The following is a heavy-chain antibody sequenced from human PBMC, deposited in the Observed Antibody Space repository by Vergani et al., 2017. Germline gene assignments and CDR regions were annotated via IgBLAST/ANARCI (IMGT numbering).Heavy chain of an antibody. D-gene: IGHD6-6*01. CDR3: ARDDHIAAPSLSYGMDV. Sequence: EVQLVESGGGLVQPGGSLRLSCAASGFTFSSYEMNWVRQAPGKGLEWVSYISSSSSTIYYADSVKGRFTISRDNAKNSLYLQMNSLRAEDTAVYYCARDDHIAAPSLSYGMDVWGQGTTVTVSS. CDR1: GFTFSSYE. CDR2: ISSSSSTI. J-gene: IGHJ6*02. V-gene: IGHV3-48*03.